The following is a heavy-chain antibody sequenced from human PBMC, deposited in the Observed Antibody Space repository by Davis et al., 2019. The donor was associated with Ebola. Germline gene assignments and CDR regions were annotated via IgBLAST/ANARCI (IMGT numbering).Heavy chain of an antibody. Sequence: GGSLRLSCAASGFTFSSYSMNWVRQAPGKGLEWVSSISSSSSYIYYADSVKGRFTISRDNAKNSLYLQMNSLRAEDTAVYYCAREFYDFWSGYYTFTLDYWGQGTLVTVSS. D-gene: IGHD3-3*01. CDR1: GFTFSSYS. J-gene: IGHJ4*02. V-gene: IGHV3-21*01. CDR2: ISSSSSYI. CDR3: AREFYDFWSGYYTFTLDY.